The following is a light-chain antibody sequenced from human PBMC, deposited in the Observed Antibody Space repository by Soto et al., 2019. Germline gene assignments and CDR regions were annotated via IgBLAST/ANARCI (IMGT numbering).Light chain of an antibody. Sequence: DIQMTQSPSTLSASVGDRVTIACRASQSISDWLAWYQQKPGQAPKFLIYKASNLESGVPSRFSGSGSGTEFTLTISSLQPDDFATYYCQLYDTYPTTFGQGTKVEIK. CDR3: QLYDTYPTT. J-gene: IGKJ1*01. V-gene: IGKV1-5*03. CDR2: KAS. CDR1: QSISDW.